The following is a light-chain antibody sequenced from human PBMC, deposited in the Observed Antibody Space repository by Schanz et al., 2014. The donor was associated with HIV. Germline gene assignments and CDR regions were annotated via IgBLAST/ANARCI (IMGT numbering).Light chain of an antibody. CDR2: GVT. CDR1: DYDIGRYDR. Sequence: QAALSQPASVSGSPGQSITISCAGTDYDIGRYDRVPWYQYHPGSVPKGILFGVTKRPSGVPDRFSGSKSGHTASLTISGLQAEDEADYYCQSYDSSLSVVVFGGGTKLTVL. V-gene: IGLV2-14*02. CDR3: QSYDSSLSVVV. J-gene: IGLJ2*01.